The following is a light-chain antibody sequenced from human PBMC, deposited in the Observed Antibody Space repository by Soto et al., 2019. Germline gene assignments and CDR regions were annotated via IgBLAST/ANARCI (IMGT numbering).Light chain of an antibody. V-gene: IGKV1-8*01. CDR2: AAS. Sequence: AIRMTQSASSRSASTGDRVRSTCRASQGISSYLAWYQQKPGKAPKLLIYAASTLQSGVPSRFSGSGSGTDFTLTISSLQSEDFATYYCQQYYSYPWTVGQGTKV. CDR1: QGISSY. J-gene: IGKJ1*01. CDR3: QQYYSYPWT.